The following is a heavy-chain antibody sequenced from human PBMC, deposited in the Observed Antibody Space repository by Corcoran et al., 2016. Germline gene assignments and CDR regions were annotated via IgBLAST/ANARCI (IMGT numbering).Heavy chain of an antibody. V-gene: IGHV1-2*02. Sequence: QVQLVQSGAEVKKPGASVKVSCKASGYTFTGYYMHWVRQAPGQGLEWMGWINPNSGGTNYAQKFQGRVTMTRDTSISTAYMELSRLRSDDTAVYYCARGFIGSGYDSWEVDYWGQGTLVTVSS. CDR3: ARGFIGSGYDSWEVDY. D-gene: IGHD5-12*01. J-gene: IGHJ4*02. CDR2: INPNSGGT. CDR1: GYTFTGYY.